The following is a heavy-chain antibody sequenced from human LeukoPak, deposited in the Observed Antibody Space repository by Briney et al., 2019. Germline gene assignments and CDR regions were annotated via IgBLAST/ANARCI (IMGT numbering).Heavy chain of an antibody. V-gene: IGHV4-59*01. CDR2: ISNSGST. CDR3: ARTRYSSGWFFDY. J-gene: IGHJ4*02. CDR1: GGSISSYY. Sequence: KPSETLSLTCTVPGGSISSYYWSWIRQPPGKGLDWTGHISNSGSTNYNPSLKGRLTISVDTSKNQFSLKLSSVTAADTAVYYCARTRYSSGWFFDYWGQGILVTVSS. D-gene: IGHD6-19*01.